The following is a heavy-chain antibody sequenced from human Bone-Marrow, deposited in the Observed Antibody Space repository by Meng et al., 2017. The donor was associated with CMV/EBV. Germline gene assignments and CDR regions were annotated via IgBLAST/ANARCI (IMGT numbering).Heavy chain of an antibody. CDR3: ARNRAEYSSGWYGGANWFDP. J-gene: IGHJ5*02. CDR1: GFTFSSYS. D-gene: IGHD6-19*01. Sequence: GESLKISCAASGFTFSSYSMNWVRQAPGKGLEWVSSISSSSSYIYYADSVKGRFTISRDNAKNSLYLQMNSLRAEDTAVYYCARNRAEYSSGWYGGANWFDPWGQGTLFTVSS. V-gene: IGHV3-21*01. CDR2: ISSSSSYI.